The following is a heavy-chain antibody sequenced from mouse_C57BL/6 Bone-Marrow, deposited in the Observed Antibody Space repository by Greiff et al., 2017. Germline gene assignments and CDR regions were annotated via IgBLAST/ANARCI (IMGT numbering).Heavy chain of an antibody. D-gene: IGHD1-1*01. CDR3: ARGYYYGSSPSYWYVDD. CDR2: IYPGDGDT. V-gene: IGHV1-82*01. J-gene: IGHJ1*03. Sequence: VQLQQSGPELVKPGASVKISCKASGYAFSSSWMNWVKQRPGKGLEWIGRIYPGDGDTNYNGKFKGKATLTADKSSSTAYMQLSSLTSEDSAVYYCARGYYYGSSPSYWYVDDWGTGTTVTVSS. CDR1: GYAFSSSW.